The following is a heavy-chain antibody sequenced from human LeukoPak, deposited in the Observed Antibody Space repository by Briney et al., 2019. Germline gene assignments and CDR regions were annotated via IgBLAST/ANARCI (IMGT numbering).Heavy chain of an antibody. CDR1: GYTFTGYY. V-gene: IGHV1-2*02. D-gene: IGHD2-2*01. Sequence: VSVKVSCKASGYTFTGYYMHWVRQAPGQGLEWMGWINPNSGGTNYAQKFQGRVTMTRDTSISTAYMELSRLRSDDTAVYYCARVGGSNQLLPDYWGQGTLVTVSS. CDR3: ARVGGSNQLLPDY. J-gene: IGHJ4*02. CDR2: INPNSGGT.